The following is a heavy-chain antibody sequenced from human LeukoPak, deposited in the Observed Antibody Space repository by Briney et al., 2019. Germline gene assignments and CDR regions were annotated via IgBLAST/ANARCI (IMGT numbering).Heavy chain of an antibody. CDR3: AREVYDSSAGHFDY. CDR2: INHRGTT. CDR1: GYSISSAYY. J-gene: IGHJ4*02. D-gene: IGHD3-22*01. Sequence: PSETLSLTCAVSGYSISSAYYWGWIRQSPGKGLEWIGIINHRGTTFYNPPLTSRVTLSVDTSKNQFSLKLSSVTAADTAVYYCAREVYDSSAGHFDYWGQGTLVTVSS. V-gene: IGHV4-38-2*02.